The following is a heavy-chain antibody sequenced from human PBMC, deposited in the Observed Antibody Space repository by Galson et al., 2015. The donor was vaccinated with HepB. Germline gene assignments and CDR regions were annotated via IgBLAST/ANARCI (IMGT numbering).Heavy chain of an antibody. V-gene: IGHV3-64*04. Sequence: SLRLSCAASGFSFRDHTMHWVRQAPGRGLEYVSSIGGGGKATFYADSVKGRFTISRDNAKNTLSLQMNSLRVEDTAVYYCARAGDNSGELSAFDIWGQGTMVTVSS. D-gene: IGHD7-27*01. CDR3: ARAGDNSGELSAFDI. CDR1: GFSFRDHT. J-gene: IGHJ3*02. CDR2: IGGGGKAT.